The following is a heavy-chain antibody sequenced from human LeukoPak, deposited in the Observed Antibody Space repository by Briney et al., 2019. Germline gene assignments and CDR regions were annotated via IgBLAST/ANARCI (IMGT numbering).Heavy chain of an antibody. V-gene: IGHV3-30*01. D-gene: IGHD6-19*01. Sequence: GGSLRLSCAASGFTFSSYAMHWVRQAPGKGLEWVAVISYDGSNKYYADSVKGRFTISRDNSKNTLYLQMNSLRAEDTAVYYCAREDSSFYYYMDVWGKGTTVTVSS. CDR3: AREDSSFYYYMDV. CDR1: GFTFSSYA. CDR2: ISYDGSNK. J-gene: IGHJ6*03.